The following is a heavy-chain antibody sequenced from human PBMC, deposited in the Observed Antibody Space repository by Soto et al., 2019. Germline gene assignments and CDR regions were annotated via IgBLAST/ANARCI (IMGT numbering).Heavy chain of an antibody. J-gene: IGHJ4*02. D-gene: IGHD3-3*01. CDR2: IWYDGSSE. CDR1: GFTFNNYG. V-gene: IGHV3-33*01. Sequence: VQLVQSGGGVVQPGRSLRLSCVASGFTFNNYGMHWVRQAPGKGLEWVAAIWYDGSSETYADSVKGRFTISRDNANNTLYLQINRLRGEDTAVYFCAREMLELWLRSFFDYWGQGALVTVSS. CDR3: AREMLELWLRSFFDY.